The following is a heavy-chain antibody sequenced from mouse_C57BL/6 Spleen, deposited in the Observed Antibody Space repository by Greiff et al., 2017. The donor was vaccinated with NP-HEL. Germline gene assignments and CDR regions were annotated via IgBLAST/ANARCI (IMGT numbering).Heavy chain of an antibody. CDR3: AGEIYDGS. CDR2: IYPGDGDT. D-gene: IGHD2-3*01. CDR1: GYAFSSSW. Sequence: VQLQQSGPELVKPGASVKISCKASGYAFSSSWMNWVKQRPGKGLEWIGRIYPGDGDTNYNGKFKGKATLTADKSSSTAYMQLSSLTSEDSAVYFCAGEIYDGSWGQGTLVTVSA. J-gene: IGHJ3*02. V-gene: IGHV1-82*01.